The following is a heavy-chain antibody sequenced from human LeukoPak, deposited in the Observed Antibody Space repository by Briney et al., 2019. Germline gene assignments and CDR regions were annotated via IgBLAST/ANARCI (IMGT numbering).Heavy chain of an antibody. D-gene: IGHD3-22*01. Sequence: GGSLRLSCAASGFTFSSYEMNWVRQAPGKGLEWVSYISISGSTIYYADSVKGRFTISRDNAKNSLYLQMNSLRAEDTAVYYCARDREGYYYDSSGYFVFDYWGQGTLVTVSS. CDR3: ARDREGYYYDSSGYFVFDY. V-gene: IGHV3-48*03. J-gene: IGHJ4*02. CDR2: ISISGSTI. CDR1: GFTFSSYE.